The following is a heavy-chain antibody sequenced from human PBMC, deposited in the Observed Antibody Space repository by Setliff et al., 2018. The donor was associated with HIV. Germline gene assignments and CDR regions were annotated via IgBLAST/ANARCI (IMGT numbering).Heavy chain of an antibody. Sequence: ASVKVSCKASGYTFTNYAIHWVRQAPGQRLEWMGWINPGNGNTKYSQKFQGRVTITRDTSATTAYMELSSLRSEDTAIFYCAREPIGGDDALDIWGQGTMVTV. CDR2: INPGNGNT. CDR1: GYTFTNYA. V-gene: IGHV1-3*01. CDR3: AREPIGGDDALDI. D-gene: IGHD2-21*02. J-gene: IGHJ3*02.